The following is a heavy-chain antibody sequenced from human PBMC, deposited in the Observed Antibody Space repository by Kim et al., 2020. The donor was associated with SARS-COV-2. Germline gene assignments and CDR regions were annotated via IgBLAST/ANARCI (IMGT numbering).Heavy chain of an antibody. J-gene: IGHJ4*02. V-gene: IGHV1-69*13. CDR3: ASGGEYQLLSTGGFDY. Sequence: SVKVSCKASGGTFSSYAISWVRQAPGQGLEWMGGIIPIFGTANYAQKFQGRVTITADESTSTAYMELSSLRSEDTAVYYCASGGEYQLLSTGGFDYWGQGTLVTVSS. CDR2: IIPIFGTA. D-gene: IGHD2-2*01. CDR1: GGTFSSYA.